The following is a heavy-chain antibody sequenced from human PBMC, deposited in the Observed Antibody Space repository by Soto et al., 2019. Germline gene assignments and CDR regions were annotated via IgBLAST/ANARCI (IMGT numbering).Heavy chain of an antibody. J-gene: IGHJ4*02. Sequence: EVQLLESGGGLVQPGGSLRLSCAASGFTFNSYGMSWVRQTPGKGLEWVSGISDGGGAYYADSVRGRFTISRDNSKNTVYLQMSSLRAEDTAVYYCAKEVAEIGTPCFDHWGQGTLVTVSS. V-gene: IGHV3-23*01. D-gene: IGHD5-12*01. CDR2: ISDGGGA. CDR1: GFTFNSYG. CDR3: AKEVAEIGTPCFDH.